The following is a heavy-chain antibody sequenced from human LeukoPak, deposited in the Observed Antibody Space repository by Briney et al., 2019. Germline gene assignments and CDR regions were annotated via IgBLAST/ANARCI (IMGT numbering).Heavy chain of an antibody. D-gene: IGHD3-10*01. CDR2: IYYSGST. J-gene: IGHJ5*02. CDR1: GGSISSYY. Sequence: SETLSLTCSVSGGSISSYYWSWIRQPPGKGLEWIGYIYYSGSTNYNPSFKSRVTISVDTSKNQFSLKLSSVTAADTAVYYCARGGVTMVLGWFDPWGQGTLVTVSS. CDR3: ARGGVTMVLGWFDP. V-gene: IGHV4-59*01.